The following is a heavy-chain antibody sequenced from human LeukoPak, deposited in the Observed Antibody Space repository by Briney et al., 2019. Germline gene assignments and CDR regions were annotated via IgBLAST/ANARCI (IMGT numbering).Heavy chain of an antibody. CDR2: ISGSGGST. Sequence: GGSLRLSCAASGFTFSSYAMSWVRQAPGKGLEWVSAISGSGGSTYYADSVKGRFTISRDNSKNTLYLQMNSLRAEDTAVYYCAMHQSSSWYPDWFDPWGQGTLVTVSS. D-gene: IGHD6-13*01. J-gene: IGHJ5*02. CDR3: AMHQSSSWYPDWFDP. V-gene: IGHV3-23*01. CDR1: GFTFSSYA.